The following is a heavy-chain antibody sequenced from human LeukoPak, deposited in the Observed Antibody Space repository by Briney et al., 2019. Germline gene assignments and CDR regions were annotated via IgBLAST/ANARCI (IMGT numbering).Heavy chain of an antibody. Sequence: ASVKVSCKASGYTFTSYAMHWVRQAPVQRLEWMGWINAGNGNTKYSQKFQGRVTITRDTSASTAYMELSSLRSEDTAVYYCARVRGELLLFDYWGQGTLVTVSS. V-gene: IGHV1-3*01. CDR2: INAGNGNT. CDR3: ARVRGELLLFDY. D-gene: IGHD1-26*01. J-gene: IGHJ4*02. CDR1: GYTFTSYA.